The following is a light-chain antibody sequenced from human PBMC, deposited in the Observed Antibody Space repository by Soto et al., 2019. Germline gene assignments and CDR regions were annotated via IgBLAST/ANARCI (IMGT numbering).Light chain of an antibody. CDR1: QSISSS. CDR3: QQFYTYPIT. CDR2: AAS. Sequence: DIQMTQSPSTLSASVGDRVTITCRASQSISSSLAWYQQKPGKAPKLLIYAASTLQSGVPSRFSGSGSGTDFTLTISCLQSEDFATYFCQQFYTYPITFGQGTRLEIK. J-gene: IGKJ5*01. V-gene: IGKV1-5*01.